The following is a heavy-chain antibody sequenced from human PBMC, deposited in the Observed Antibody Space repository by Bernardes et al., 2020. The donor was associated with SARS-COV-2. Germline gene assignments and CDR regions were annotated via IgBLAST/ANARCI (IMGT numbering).Heavy chain of an antibody. CDR2: IIPILGIA. CDR3: ARNSGRSGRAWYYYGMDV. J-gene: IGHJ6*02. V-gene: IGHV1-69*04. CDR1: GGTFSSYA. Sequence: SVKVSCMASGGTFSSYAISWVRQAPGQGLEWMGRIIPILGIANYAQKFQGRVTITADKSTSTAYMELSSLRSEDTAVYYCARNSGRSGRAWYYYGMDVWGQGTTVTVSS. D-gene: IGHD3-10*01.